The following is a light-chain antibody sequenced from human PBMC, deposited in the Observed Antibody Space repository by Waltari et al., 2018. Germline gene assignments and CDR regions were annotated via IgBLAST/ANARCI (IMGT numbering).Light chain of an antibody. Sequence: DIQITEYPSTLSASVGDRVTIARRASPSISSWLAWYQQKPGKAPKRLIYKASTLESGVPSRFSGSGSGTEFTLTISSLQPDDFATYYCQHYNTYSRSITFGQGTRLEIQ. CDR3: QHYNTYSRSIT. CDR2: KAS. J-gene: IGKJ5*01. V-gene: IGKV1-5*03. CDR1: PSISSW.